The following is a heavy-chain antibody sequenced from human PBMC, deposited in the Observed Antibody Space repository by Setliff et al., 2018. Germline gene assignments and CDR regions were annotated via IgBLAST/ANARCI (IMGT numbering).Heavy chain of an antibody. J-gene: IGHJ4*02. D-gene: IGHD3-22*01. CDR3: ARDPYYYDSSGYLTFDY. CDR2: ISWNSGSI. CDR1: GFTFDDYA. V-gene: IGHV3-9*01. Sequence: PGGSLRLSCAASGFTFDDYAMHWVRQAPGKGLEWVSGISWNSGSIGYADSVKGRFTISRDNAKNSLYLQMNSLRAEDTAVYYCARDPYYYDSSGYLTFDYWGQGTLVTVSS.